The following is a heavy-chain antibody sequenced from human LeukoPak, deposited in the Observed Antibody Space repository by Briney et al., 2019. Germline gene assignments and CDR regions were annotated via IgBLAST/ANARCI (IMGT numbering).Heavy chain of an antibody. J-gene: IGHJ4*02. D-gene: IGHD3-3*01. V-gene: IGHV5-51*01. CDR1: GYSFTSYW. Sequence: GESLKISCKGSGYSFTSYWIGWVRQMPGKGLEWMGIIYPGDSDTRYSPSFQGQVTISADKSISTAYLQWSSLKASDTAMYYCARLGDFWSGSYYFDCWGQGTLVTVSS. CDR3: ARLGDFWSGSYYFDC. CDR2: IYPGDSDT.